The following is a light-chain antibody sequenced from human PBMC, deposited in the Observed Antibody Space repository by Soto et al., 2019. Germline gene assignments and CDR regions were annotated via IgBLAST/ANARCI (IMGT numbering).Light chain of an antibody. Sequence: EIVMTQSPGTLSVSPGERATLSCRASQNVRNNLAWYQHKVGQPPRLLIYGASTRATGIPARFSGSGSGTEFTLTISSLQSEDFATYYCQHYNSYSEAFGQGTKVELK. CDR1: QNVRNN. CDR2: GAS. J-gene: IGKJ1*01. CDR3: QHYNSYSEA. V-gene: IGKV3-15*01.